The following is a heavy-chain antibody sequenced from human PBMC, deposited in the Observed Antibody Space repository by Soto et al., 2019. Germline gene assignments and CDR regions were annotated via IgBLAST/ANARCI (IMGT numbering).Heavy chain of an antibody. D-gene: IGHD3-10*01. V-gene: IGHV4-39*01. CDR2: MVYSGPT. J-gene: IGHJ4*02. CDR1: GGSITSNAYH. Sequence: QLQLQESGPGLVKPSETLSLTCTVSGGSITSNAYHWGWVRQPPGKGLEWIGSMVYSGPTYYNPSLKSRVTISVDTSKNQFSLKLISVSVADTAVYFCATRFPYSSGSHDYWGQGTLVIVSS. CDR3: ATRFPYSSGSHDY.